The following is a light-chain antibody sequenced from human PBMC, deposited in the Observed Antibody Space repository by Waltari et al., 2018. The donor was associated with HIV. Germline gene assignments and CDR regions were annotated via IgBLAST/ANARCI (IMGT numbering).Light chain of an antibody. CDR1: QSISNY. Sequence: DIQLTQSPSSLSAFIGDRVSIPCRSSQSISNYLNWYQQKPGKAPKLLIYGASTLQTGTPPRFSGGGSGTDFTLTISTLQPEDLATYYCQQSYSTIVTFGQGTKVDI. CDR2: GAS. CDR3: QQSYSTIVT. V-gene: IGKV1-39*01. J-gene: IGKJ2*01.